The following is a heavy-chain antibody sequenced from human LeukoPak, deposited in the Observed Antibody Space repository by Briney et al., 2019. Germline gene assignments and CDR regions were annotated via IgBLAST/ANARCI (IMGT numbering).Heavy chain of an antibody. CDR3: ARQNPSGSYGYYFDY. V-gene: IGHV4-59*08. D-gene: IGHD1-26*01. CDR1: GGSIRSYY. J-gene: IGHJ4*02. Sequence: WETLSLTCTVSGGSIRSYYWSWIRQPPGKGLEWIGYIYYSGSTNYNPSLKSRVTISVDTSKNQFSLKLSSVTAADTAVYYCARQNPSGSYGYYFDYWGQGTLVTVSS. CDR2: IYYSGST.